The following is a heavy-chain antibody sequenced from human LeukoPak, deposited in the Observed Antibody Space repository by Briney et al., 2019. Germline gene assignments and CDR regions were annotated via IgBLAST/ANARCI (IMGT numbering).Heavy chain of an antibody. CDR1: GFTFSTYS. V-gene: IGHV3-21*01. Sequence: PGGSLRLSCAASGFTFSTYSMNWVRQAPGKGLEWVSSISSSSSYIYFADSVKGRFTISRDNAKNSLYLQMNSLRAEDTAVYYCARDRLSVSGDDYWGQGTLVTVSS. J-gene: IGHJ4*02. D-gene: IGHD7-27*01. CDR2: ISSSSSYI. CDR3: ARDRLSVSGDDY.